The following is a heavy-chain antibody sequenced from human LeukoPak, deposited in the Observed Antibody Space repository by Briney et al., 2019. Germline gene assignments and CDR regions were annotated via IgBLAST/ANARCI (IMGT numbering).Heavy chain of an antibody. Sequence: GGSLRLSCAASGFTFSSYGMHWVRQAPGKGLEWVAAIWYDGSNKFYADSVKGRFTISRDNSKNTLYLQMNSLRAEDTAVYYCAKVRAPSAIYWFDPWGQGTLVTVSS. CDR1: GFTFSSYG. D-gene: IGHD2-2*02. J-gene: IGHJ5*02. CDR3: AKVRAPSAIYWFDP. CDR2: IWYDGSNK. V-gene: IGHV3-33*06.